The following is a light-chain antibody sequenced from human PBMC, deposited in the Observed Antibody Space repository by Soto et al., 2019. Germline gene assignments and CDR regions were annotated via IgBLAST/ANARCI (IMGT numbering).Light chain of an antibody. Sequence: DIQMPQSPSSLSASLGDRVTLTFRASQVIGVYFAWFQQKPGKVPNLLIYAASTLQSWVPSRFSGSGSGTDFTLTISSLQPEDFATYYFQKYNSAPLTFGGGTKVEIK. V-gene: IGKV1-27*01. CDR2: AAS. J-gene: IGKJ4*01. CDR1: QVIGVY. CDR3: QKYNSAPLT.